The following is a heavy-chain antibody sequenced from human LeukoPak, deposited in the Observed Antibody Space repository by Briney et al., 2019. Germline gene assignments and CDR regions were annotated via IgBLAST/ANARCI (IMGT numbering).Heavy chain of an antibody. CDR3: ARDATYCTNGVCYTRFDY. J-gene: IGHJ4*02. V-gene: IGHV3-7*01. CDR2: MNLDGSEK. Sequence: PGGSLRLSCAASGFTFTSHWMSWVRKAPGKGLEWVARMNLDGSEKYYVDSVKGRLTISRDNAKTSLYLEMNSLRAEDTAVYYCARDATYCTNGVCYTRFDYWGQGTLVTVSS. CDR1: GFTFTSHW. D-gene: IGHD2-8*01.